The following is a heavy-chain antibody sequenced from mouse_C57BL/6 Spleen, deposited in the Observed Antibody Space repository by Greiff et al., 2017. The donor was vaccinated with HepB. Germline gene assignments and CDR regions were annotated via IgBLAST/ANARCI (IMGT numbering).Heavy chain of an antibody. J-gene: IGHJ2*01. CDR3: ARLGYDYDFPY. CDR1: GYTFTSYW. V-gene: IGHV1-52*01. Sequence: VQLQQPGAELVRPGSSVKLSCKASGYTFTSYWMHWVKQRPIQGLEWIGNIDPSDSETHYNQKFKDKATMTVDKSSSTTYMQLSSLNSDDSAVSYCARLGYDYDFPYWGQGTTLTVSS. D-gene: IGHD2-4*01. CDR2: IDPSDSET.